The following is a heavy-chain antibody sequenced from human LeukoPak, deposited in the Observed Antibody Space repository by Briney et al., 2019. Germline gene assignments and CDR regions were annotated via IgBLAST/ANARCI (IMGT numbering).Heavy chain of an antibody. J-gene: IGHJ3*02. CDR3: ARAGSRATNDAFDI. Sequence: KPSQTLSLTCAVSGGSISSGGYSWSWIRQPPGKGLEWIGYIYHSGSTYYNPPLKSRVTISVDRSKNQFSLKLSSVTAADTAVYYCARAGSRATNDAFDIWGQGTMVTVSS. D-gene: IGHD1-26*01. V-gene: IGHV4-30-2*01. CDR1: GGSISSGGYS. CDR2: IYHSGST.